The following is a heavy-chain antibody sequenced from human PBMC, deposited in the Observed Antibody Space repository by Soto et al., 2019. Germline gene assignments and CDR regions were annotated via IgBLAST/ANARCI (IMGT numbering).Heavy chain of an antibody. CDR3: ARVGVGLYGMDV. CDR2: IIPIFGTA. CDR1: GGTFSSYA. V-gene: IGHV1-69*13. Sequence: SVKVSCKASGGTFSSYAISWVRQAPGQGLEWMGGIIPIFGTANYAQKFQGRVTITADESTSTAYMELSSLRSEDTAVYYCARVGVGLYGMDVWGKGTTVTVYS. D-gene: IGHD3-16*01. J-gene: IGHJ6*04.